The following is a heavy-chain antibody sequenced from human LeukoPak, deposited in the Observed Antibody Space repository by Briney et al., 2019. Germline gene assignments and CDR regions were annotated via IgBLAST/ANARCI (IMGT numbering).Heavy chain of an antibody. CDR3: ARAPTNWNYFDY. J-gene: IGHJ4*02. CDR2: IYYSGST. CDR1: GGSISSGGYY. Sequence: NPSETLSLTCTVSGGSISSGGYYWSWIRQHPGKGLEWIGYIYYSGSTYYNPSLKSRVTISVDTPKNQFSLKLSSVTAADTAVYYCARAPTNWNYFDYWGQGTLVTVSS. D-gene: IGHD1-1*01. V-gene: IGHV4-31*03.